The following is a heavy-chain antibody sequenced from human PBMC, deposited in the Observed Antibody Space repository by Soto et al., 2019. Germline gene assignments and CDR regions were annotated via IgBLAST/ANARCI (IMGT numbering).Heavy chain of an antibody. V-gene: IGHV1-69*01. Sequence: EASVKVSCTASGGTFRNYPFSWVRQAPGQGLEWMGGIIPVIGVPSYARKFQGRVTITADASTSTVYMDLSSLTSEDTAVYFCARVLECSDGHISHFHYWRQGTLVTVCS. CDR2: IIPVIGVP. CDR1: GGTFRNYP. D-gene: IGHD2-15*01. CDR3: ARVLECSDGHISHFHY. J-gene: IGHJ4*02.